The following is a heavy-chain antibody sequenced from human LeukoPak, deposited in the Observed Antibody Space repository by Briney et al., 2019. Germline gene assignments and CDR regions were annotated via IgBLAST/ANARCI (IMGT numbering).Heavy chain of an antibody. CDR2: IYYSGTT. Sequence: SSETLSLTCTVSGGSMSSYYWSWIRQPPGKGLEWIGYIYYSGTTNYNPSLKSRVTISVDTSKNQFSLKLRSVTAADTAVYHCARGVYIAAAQYGYWGQGTLVTVSS. D-gene: IGHD6-13*01. V-gene: IGHV4-59*01. CDR3: ARGVYIAAAQYGY. J-gene: IGHJ4*02. CDR1: GGSMSSYY.